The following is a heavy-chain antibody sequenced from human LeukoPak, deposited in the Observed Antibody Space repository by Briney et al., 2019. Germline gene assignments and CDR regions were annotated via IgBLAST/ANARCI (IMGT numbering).Heavy chain of an antibody. V-gene: IGHV1-3*01. J-gene: IGHJ4*02. CDR3: ARKEFGHLPGFDY. CDR1: GYTHTNYA. D-gene: IGHD3-10*01. Sequence: ASVKVSCKASGYTHTNYAMHWVRQAPGQSLEWVGYINPGNGDTKSSWQFQGRVTLARDTSTSTVYLDISSLTSEDTAVYFCARKEFGHLPGFDYWGQGTLVTVSS. CDR2: INPGNGDT.